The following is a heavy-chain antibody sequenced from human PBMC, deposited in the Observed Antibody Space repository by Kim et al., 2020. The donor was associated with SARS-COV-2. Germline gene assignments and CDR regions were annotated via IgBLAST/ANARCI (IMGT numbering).Heavy chain of an antibody. J-gene: IGHJ5*02. CDR1: GGSFSGYY. V-gene: IGHV4-34*01. Sequence: SETLSLTCAVYGGSFSGYYWSWIRQPPGKGLEWIGEINHSGSTNYNPSLKSRVTISVDTSKNQFSLKLSSVTAADTAVYYCARRDCGGDCWTNWFDPWGQGTLVTVSS. CDR3: ARRDCGGDCWTNWFDP. D-gene: IGHD2-21*02. CDR2: INHSGST.